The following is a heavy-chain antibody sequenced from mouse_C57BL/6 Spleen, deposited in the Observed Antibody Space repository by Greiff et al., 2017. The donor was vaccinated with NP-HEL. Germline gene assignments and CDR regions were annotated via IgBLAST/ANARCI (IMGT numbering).Heavy chain of an antibody. CDR2: IDPANGNT. CDR1: GFNINNTY. J-gene: IGHJ2*01. Sequence: VQLQQSVAELVRPGASVKLSCTASGFNINNTYMHWVKQRPEQGLEWIGRIDPANGNTKYAPKFQGKATLTADTSSNTAYLQLSSLTSEDTAIYYCADCATGVAFDYWGQGTTLTVSS. V-gene: IGHV14-3*01. D-gene: IGHD1-1*01. CDR3: ADCATGVAFDY.